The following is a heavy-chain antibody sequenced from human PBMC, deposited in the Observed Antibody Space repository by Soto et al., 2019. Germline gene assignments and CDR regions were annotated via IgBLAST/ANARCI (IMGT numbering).Heavy chain of an antibody. Sequence: PGGSLRLSCAASGFTFSSYWMSWVRQAPGKGLEWVANIKQDGSEKYYVDSVKGRFTISRDNAKNSLYLQMNSLRAEDTAVYYCASKGTTYSYGYYYYYGMDVWGQGTTVTVSS. CDR3: ASKGTTYSYGYYYYYGMDV. D-gene: IGHD5-18*01. V-gene: IGHV3-7*05. J-gene: IGHJ6*02. CDR2: IKQDGSEK. CDR1: GFTFSSYW.